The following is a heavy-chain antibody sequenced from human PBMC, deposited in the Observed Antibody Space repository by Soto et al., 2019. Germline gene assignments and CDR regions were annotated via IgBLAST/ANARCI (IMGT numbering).Heavy chain of an antibody. CDR1: GFTFDDYA. CDR2: ISWNSGSI. D-gene: IGHD4-17*01. V-gene: IGHV3-9*01. Sequence: GGSLRLSCAASGFTFDDYAMHWVRQAPGKGLEWVSGISWNSGSIGYADSVKGRFTISRDNAKNSLYLQMNSLRAEDTALYFCAISPPIMTSVTLAPYYFDLWGQGTLVTVSS. J-gene: IGHJ4*02. CDR3: AISPPIMTSVTLAPYYFDL.